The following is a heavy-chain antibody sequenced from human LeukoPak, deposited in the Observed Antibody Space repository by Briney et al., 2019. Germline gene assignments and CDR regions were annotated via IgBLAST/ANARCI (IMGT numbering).Heavy chain of an antibody. CDR1: GFTFSSYS. D-gene: IGHD6-6*01. CDR3: AREGSSSSGGDYYYYMDV. Sequence: GGSLRLSCAASGFTFSSYSMNWVRQAPGKGLEWVSSISSSSSYIYYANSVKGRFTISRDNAKNSLYLQMNSLRAEDTAVYYCAREGSSSSGGDYYYYMDVWGKGTTVTVSS. CDR2: ISSSSSYI. J-gene: IGHJ6*03. V-gene: IGHV3-21*01.